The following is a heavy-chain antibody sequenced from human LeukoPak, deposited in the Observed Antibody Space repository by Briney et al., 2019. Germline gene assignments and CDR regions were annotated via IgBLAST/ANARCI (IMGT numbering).Heavy chain of an antibody. Sequence: PSQTLSLTCTVSGDSISSGGYYWSWIRQHPGEGLEWIGYIYHSGDTYYSPSLKSRTTISVDTSKNHFSLKMTSVSAADTAVYYCARERVSYFDNWGQGTLVTVSS. CDR3: ARERVSYFDN. CDR2: IYHSGDT. V-gene: IGHV4-31*03. J-gene: IGHJ4*02. CDR1: GDSISSGGYY.